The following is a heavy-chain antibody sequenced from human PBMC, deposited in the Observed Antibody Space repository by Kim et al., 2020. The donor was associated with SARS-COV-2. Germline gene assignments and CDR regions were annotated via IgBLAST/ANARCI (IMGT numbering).Heavy chain of an antibody. CDR1: GYIFRTHR. J-gene: IGHJ6*02. D-gene: IGHD2-15*01. CDR3: ARDRRYCSAGICYSPHYYDMDV. V-gene: IGHV1-46*01. Sequence: ASVKVSCKTSGYIFRTHRVHWVRQAPGQGLEWMGVINPGGGETTYSEKFQGRVTMTRDTSTSTVYMEVKSLRSEDTAVYYCARDRRYCSAGICYSPHYYDMDVWGQGTTVTVSS. CDR2: INPGGGET.